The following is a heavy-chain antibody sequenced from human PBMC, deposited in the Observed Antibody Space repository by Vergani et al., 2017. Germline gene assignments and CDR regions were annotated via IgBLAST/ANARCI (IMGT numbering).Heavy chain of an antibody. CDR3: ARDVGNYYGSGTYWGDYYGMDV. D-gene: IGHD3-10*01. V-gene: IGHV3-21*01. J-gene: IGHJ6*02. CDR1: GFTFSTHS. Sequence: EVQLVESGGGLVKPGGSLRLSCAASGFTFSTHSMNWVRQAPGKELEWVSSISSSSTYIYYADSVKGRFTISRDNANNSLYLQMNSLKAEDTAVYYCARDVGNYYGSGTYWGDYYGMDVWGQGTTVTVSS. CDR2: ISSSSTYI.